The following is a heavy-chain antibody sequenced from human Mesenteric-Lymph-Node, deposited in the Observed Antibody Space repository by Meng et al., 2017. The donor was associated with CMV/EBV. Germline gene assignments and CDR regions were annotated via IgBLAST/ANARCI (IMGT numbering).Heavy chain of an antibody. V-gene: IGHV4-34*01. CDR3: ARGSSYDILTGYFDY. D-gene: IGHD3-9*01. CDR1: GWSFSGYY. J-gene: IGHJ4*02. CDR2: INHSGST. Sequence: LLKPPEPFSVTCAVYGWSFSGYYWNWIRQSPEKGLEWIGEINHSGSTTYNPSFTSRIIISVDTSTNQISLNMSSVTAADTAVYYCARGSSYDILTGYFDYWGQGALVTVSS.